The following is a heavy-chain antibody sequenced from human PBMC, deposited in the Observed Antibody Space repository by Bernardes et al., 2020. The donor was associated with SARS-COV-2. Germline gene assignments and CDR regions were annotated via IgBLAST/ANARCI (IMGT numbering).Heavy chain of an antibody. J-gene: IGHJ4*02. Sequence: GGSLRLSRAASGFTFSSYAMSWVRQAPGKGLEWVSAISGSGGSTYYADSVKGRFTISRDTSKNTLYLQMNSLSAEDTAVYYCAKDYAIFQVRPVGSTQFDHGCQGSLVTVAS. CDR3: AKDYAIFQVRPVGSTQFDH. CDR1: GFTFSSYA. V-gene: IGHV3-23*01. D-gene: IGHD3-10*01. CDR2: ISGSGGST.